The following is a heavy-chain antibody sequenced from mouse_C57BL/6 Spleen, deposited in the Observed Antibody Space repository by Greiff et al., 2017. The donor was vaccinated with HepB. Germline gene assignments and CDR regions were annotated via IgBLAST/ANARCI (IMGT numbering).Heavy chain of an antibody. CDR3: ARREVYDYGEYYFDY. CDR2: INPYNGGT. J-gene: IGHJ2*01. D-gene: IGHD2-4*01. CDR1: GYTFTDYY. V-gene: IGHV1-19*01. Sequence: VQLQQSGPVLVKPGASVKMSCKASGYTFTDYYMNWVKQSHGKSLEWIGVINPYNGGTSYNQKFKGKATLTVDKSSSTAYMELNSLTSEDSAVYYCARREVYDYGEYYFDYWGQGTTLTVSS.